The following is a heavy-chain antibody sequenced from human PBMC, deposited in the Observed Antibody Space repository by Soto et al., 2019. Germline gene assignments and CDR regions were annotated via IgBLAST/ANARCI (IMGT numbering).Heavy chain of an antibody. Sequence: EVQLVESGGGLVQSGGSLRLSCAASGFTFTSYWMFWVRQAPGKGLVWVSRISSDGRSTTYADSVKGRVTISRDNAKNTLYLQMHRLRAEDTAVYYCARVSNCSGSYYAGDNWGQGTMVTVSS. D-gene: IGHD1-26*01. CDR1: GFTFTSYW. J-gene: IGHJ4*02. CDR2: ISSDGRST. V-gene: IGHV3-74*01. CDR3: ARVSNCSGSYYAGDN.